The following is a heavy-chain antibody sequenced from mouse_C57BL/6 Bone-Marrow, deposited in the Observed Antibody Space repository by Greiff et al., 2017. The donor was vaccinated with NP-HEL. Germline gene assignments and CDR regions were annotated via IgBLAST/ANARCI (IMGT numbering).Heavy chain of an antibody. CDR3: AKGYFDD. CDR2: INPNNGGT. J-gene: IGHJ1*03. D-gene: IGHD3-3*01. Sequence: VQLQQSGPELVKPGASVKISCKASGYTFTDYYMNWVKQSHGKSLEWIGDINPNNGGTSYNQKFKGKATLTVDKSSSPAYMELRSLTSEDSAVYYCAKGYFDDWGTGTTVTVSS. V-gene: IGHV1-26*01. CDR1: GYTFTDYY.